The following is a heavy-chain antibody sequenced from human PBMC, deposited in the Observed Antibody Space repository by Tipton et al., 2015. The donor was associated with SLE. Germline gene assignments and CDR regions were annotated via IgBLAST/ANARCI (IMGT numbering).Heavy chain of an antibody. CDR3: ARAEYSFDY. V-gene: IGHV4-39*07. J-gene: IGHJ4*03. CDR2: IYYSGST. Sequence: TLSLTCSVSGGSISSRSYYWGWIRQPPGMGLEWIGSIYYSGSTFHNPSLKSRLTISVDTSKNQFSLKLSSVTAADTAVYYCARAEYSFDYWGQGTTVTVSS. D-gene: IGHD2/OR15-2a*01. CDR1: GGSISSRSYY.